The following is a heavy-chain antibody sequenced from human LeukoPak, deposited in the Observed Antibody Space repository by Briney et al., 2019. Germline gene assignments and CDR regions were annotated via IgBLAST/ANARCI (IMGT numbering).Heavy chain of an antibody. D-gene: IGHD4-23*01. Sequence: GGSLRLSCAASGFTFSSYGMHWVRQAPGKGLEWVAFIRYDGSNKYYADSVKGRFTISRDNSKNTLYLQMNSLRAEDTAVYYCAKIAIDYGGHITDWGQGTLVTVSS. J-gene: IGHJ4*02. CDR1: GFTFSSYG. V-gene: IGHV3-30*02. CDR2: IRYDGSNK. CDR3: AKIAIDYGGHITD.